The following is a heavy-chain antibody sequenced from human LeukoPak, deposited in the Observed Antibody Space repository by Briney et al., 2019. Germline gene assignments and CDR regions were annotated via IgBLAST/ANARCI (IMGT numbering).Heavy chain of an antibody. CDR1: GFTVSSNY. D-gene: IGHD6-13*01. CDR3: ATDSPGIAAAGRVY. CDR2: IYSGGST. Sequence: GGSLRLSCAASGFTVSSNYMSWVRQAPGKGLEWVSVIYSGGSTYYAGSVKGRFTISRDNSKNTLYLQMNSLRAEDTAVYYCATDSPGIAAAGRVYWGQGTLATVSS. J-gene: IGHJ4*02. V-gene: IGHV3-66*02.